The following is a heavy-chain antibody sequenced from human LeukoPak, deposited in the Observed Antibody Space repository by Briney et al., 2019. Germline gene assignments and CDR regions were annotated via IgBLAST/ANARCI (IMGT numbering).Heavy chain of an antibody. CDR2: INHSGST. V-gene: IGHV4-34*01. J-gene: IGHJ4*02. CDR1: GGSFSGYD. Sequence: SETMSLTCAVYGGSFSGYDWSWIRQPPGKGLEWIGEINHSGSTNYNPSLKSRVTISVDTSKNQFSLKLSSVTAADTAVYYCARDRSGSDYWGQGTLVTVSS. D-gene: IGHD6-19*01. CDR3: ARDRSGSDY.